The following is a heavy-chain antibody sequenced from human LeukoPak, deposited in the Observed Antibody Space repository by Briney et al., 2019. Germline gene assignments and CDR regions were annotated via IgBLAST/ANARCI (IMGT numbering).Heavy chain of an antibody. V-gene: IGHV3-7*03. CDR1: GFTFSTYW. J-gene: IGHJ4*02. CDR2: IKHDGSEK. Sequence: GGSLRLSCAASGFTFSTYWMTWVRQAPGKGLEWVANIKHDGSEKYYVDSVRGRITISRDNAKNSVYLQMNSLRADDTAVYYCARGGGYDSFDYWGQGTLVTVSS. D-gene: IGHD5-12*01. CDR3: ARGGGYDSFDY.